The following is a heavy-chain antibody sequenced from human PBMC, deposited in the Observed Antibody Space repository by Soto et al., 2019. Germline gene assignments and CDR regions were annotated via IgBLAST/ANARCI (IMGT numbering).Heavy chain of an antibody. CDR2: INHNGRT. CDR3: ARHKDDSSRYLLPDF. Sequence: SETLSLTCAVYGGSFSGYYWSWIRQTPGKGLEWIGEINHNGRTYYNPSLMSRVTISVDTSKSQISLRLTSVTAADTAVYYCARHKDDSSRYLLPDFWGQGTLVTVSS. V-gene: IGHV4-34*01. D-gene: IGHD6-13*01. CDR1: GGSFSGYY. J-gene: IGHJ4*02.